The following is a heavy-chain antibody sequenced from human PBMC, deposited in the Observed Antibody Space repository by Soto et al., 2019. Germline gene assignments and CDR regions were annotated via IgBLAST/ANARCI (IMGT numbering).Heavy chain of an antibody. Sequence: SETLSLTCTVSGGSISSGGYYWSWIRQHPGKGLEWIGYIYYSGSTYYNPSLKSRVTISVDTSKNQFSLKLSSVTAADTAVYYCARELGRGPLRGDAFDIWGQGTMVTVSS. CDR3: ARELGRGPLRGDAFDI. CDR1: GGSISSGGYY. D-gene: IGHD3-10*01. V-gene: IGHV4-31*03. CDR2: IYYSGST. J-gene: IGHJ3*02.